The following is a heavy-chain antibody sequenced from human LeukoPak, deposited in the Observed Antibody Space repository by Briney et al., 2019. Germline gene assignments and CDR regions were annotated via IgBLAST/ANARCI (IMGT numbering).Heavy chain of an antibody. CDR2: IYHSGST. D-gene: IGHD3-22*01. J-gene: IGHJ4*02. CDR3: ARKGPDSSGYYYLDY. V-gene: IGHV4-30-2*01. Sequence: SETLSLTCAVSGGPISSGGYSWSWIRQPPGKGLEWIGYIYHSGSTYYNPSLKSRVTISVDRSKNQFSLKLSSVTAADTAVYYCARKGPDSSGYYYLDYWGQGTLVTVSS. CDR1: GGPISSGGYS.